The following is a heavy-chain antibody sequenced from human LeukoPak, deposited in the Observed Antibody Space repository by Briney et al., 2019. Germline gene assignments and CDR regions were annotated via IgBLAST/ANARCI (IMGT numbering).Heavy chain of an antibody. D-gene: IGHD3-22*01. V-gene: IGHV3-23*01. CDR3: AKEAYYFDGSAYYSDYFDY. CDR1: GFTFSSYS. Sequence: GGSLRLSCAASGFTFSSYSMNWVRQAPGKGLEWVSAISGSGGSTYYADSVKGRFSISRDISKNTLYLQMNSLRAEDTAVYYCAKEAYYFDGSAYYSDYFDYWGQGTLVTVSS. CDR2: ISGSGGST. J-gene: IGHJ4*02.